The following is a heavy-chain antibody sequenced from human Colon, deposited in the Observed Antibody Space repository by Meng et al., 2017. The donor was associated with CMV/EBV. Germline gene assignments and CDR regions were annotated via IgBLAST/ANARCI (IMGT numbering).Heavy chain of an antibody. CDR2: ISGSSSYM. D-gene: IGHD5-18*01. V-gene: IGHV3-21*01. J-gene: IGHJ6*02. CDR3: ARDLYKYGTLSLSAMDV. CDR1: GFPFSSYS. Sequence: GGSLRLSCAASGFPFSSYSMSWVRQAPGKGLEWVSYISGSSSYMSYADSVKGRFTISRDAAKNALYLQMNSLRAEDTAVYYCARDLYKYGTLSLSAMDVWGQGTTVTVS.